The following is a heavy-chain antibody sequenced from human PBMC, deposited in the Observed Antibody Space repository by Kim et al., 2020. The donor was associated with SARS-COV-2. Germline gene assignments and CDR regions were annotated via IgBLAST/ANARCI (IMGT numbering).Heavy chain of an antibody. V-gene: IGHV3-72*01. D-gene: IGHD1-20*01. CDR1: GFTFSDRY. Sequence: GGSLRLSCAASGFTFSDRYMDWVRQAPGKGLEWVARIRDKSKSYTTEYAASVKGRFIISRDDSMNSLSLQMNSLITEDTAVYFCVRGAITGDYYYTMDV. CDR2: IRDKSKSYTT. CDR3: VRGAITGDYYYTMDV. J-gene: IGHJ6*01.